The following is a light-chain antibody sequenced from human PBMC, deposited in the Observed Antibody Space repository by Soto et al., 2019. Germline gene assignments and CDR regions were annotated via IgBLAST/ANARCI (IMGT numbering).Light chain of an antibody. J-gene: IGKJ2*01. CDR3: QQTYSTPYT. V-gene: IGKV1-39*01. CDR1: QRITTY. CDR2: TAG. Sequence: IQMTQSPSSLSASVGDRVTITCRASQRITTYLNWYQQKPGNAPKLLITTAGTLQRGVPSRFRGSGSCTDFTLTITSLQREDFATYFCQQTYSTPYTFGQGTKLEIK.